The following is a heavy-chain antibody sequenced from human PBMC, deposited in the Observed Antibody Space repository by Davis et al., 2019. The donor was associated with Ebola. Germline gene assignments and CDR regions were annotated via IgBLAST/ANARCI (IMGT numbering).Heavy chain of an antibody. Sequence: PGGSLRLSCAASGFTFDDYAMHWVRQAPGKGLEWVSGISWNSGSIGYADSVKGRFTISRDNAKNSLYLQMNSLRAEDTAVYYCARGPNYYDSSGYYGPLDYWGQGTLVTVSS. CDR3: ARGPNYYDSSGYYGPLDY. CDR1: GFTFDDYA. V-gene: IGHV3-9*01. CDR2: ISWNSGSI. D-gene: IGHD3-22*01. J-gene: IGHJ4*02.